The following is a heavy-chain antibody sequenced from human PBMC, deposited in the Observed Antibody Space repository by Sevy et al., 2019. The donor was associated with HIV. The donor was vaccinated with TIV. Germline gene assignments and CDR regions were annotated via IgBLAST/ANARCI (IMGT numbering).Heavy chain of an antibody. D-gene: IGHD5-12*01. V-gene: IGHV1-69*10. Sequence: ASVKVSCKASGGTFSSYAISWVRQAPGQGLEWMGGIIPILGIANYAQKVQGRVTITADKSTSTAYMELSSLRSEDTAVYYCASGAYVEMATMYYFDYWGQGTLVTVSS. CDR3: ASGAYVEMATMYYFDY. J-gene: IGHJ4*02. CDR1: GGTFSSYA. CDR2: IIPILGIA.